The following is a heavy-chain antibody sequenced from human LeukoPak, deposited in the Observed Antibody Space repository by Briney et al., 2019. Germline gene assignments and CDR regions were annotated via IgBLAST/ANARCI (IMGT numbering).Heavy chain of an antibody. CDR2: ISYDGSNK. CDR1: GFTFSSYA. Sequence: GRSLRPSCAASGFTFSSYAMHWVRQAPGKGLEWVAVISYDGSNKYYADSVKGRFTISRDNSKNTLYLQMNSLRAEDTAVYYCARGVLNFDYWGQGTLVTVSS. CDR3: ARGVLNFDY. J-gene: IGHJ4*02. V-gene: IGHV3-30*04.